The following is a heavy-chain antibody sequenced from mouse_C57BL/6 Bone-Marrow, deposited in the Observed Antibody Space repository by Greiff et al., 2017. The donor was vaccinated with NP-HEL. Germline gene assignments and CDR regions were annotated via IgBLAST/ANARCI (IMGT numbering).Heavy chain of an antibody. V-gene: IGHV1-9*01. Sequence: VQLQQSGAELMKPGASVKLSCKATGYTFTGNWIEWVKQRPGHGLEWIGELLPGSGNTYYNERFKGKATFTADTSSNTAYMLLSSLTTEDSAIYYCARDYYGSIYFAYWGQGTTLTVSS. CDR2: LLPGSGNT. CDR3: ARDYYGSIYFAY. CDR1: GYTFTGNW. J-gene: IGHJ2*01. D-gene: IGHD1-1*01.